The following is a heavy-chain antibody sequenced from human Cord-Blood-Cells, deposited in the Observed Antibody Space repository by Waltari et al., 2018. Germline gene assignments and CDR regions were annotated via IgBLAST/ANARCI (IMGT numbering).Heavy chain of an antibody. D-gene: IGHD3-10*01. CDR3: ATSWQKGYFDL. J-gene: IGHJ2*01. CDR1: GYTLTELS. Sequence: QVQLVQSGAEVKKPGASVKVSCKVSGYTLTELSMHWERRDPGKGHEWMGGFDPGEGETIYAQNFQGRVTMTEDTSTDTAYMELSSLRSEDTAVYYCATSWQKGYFDLWGRGTLVTVSS. CDR2: FDPGEGET. V-gene: IGHV1-24*01.